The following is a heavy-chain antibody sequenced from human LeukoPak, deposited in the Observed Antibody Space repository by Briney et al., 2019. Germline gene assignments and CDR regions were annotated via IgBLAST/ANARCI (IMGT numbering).Heavy chain of an antibody. D-gene: IGHD6-25*01. CDR3: ARDLRRIAAYYFDY. CDR2: ISSDGRDK. CDR1: GFTFSSYA. Sequence: GGSLRLSCAASGFTFSSYAIHWVRQAPGKGLEWVAVISSDGRDKHHAESVKGRFTISRDNSKNTLYLQTNSLRAEDAAVYYCARDLRRIAAYYFDYWGQGTLVTVSS. J-gene: IGHJ4*02. V-gene: IGHV3-30*03.